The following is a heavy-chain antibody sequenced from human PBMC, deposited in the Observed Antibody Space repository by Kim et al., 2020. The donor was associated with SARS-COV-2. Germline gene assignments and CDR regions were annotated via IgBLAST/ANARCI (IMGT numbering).Heavy chain of an antibody. V-gene: IGHV3-23*01. D-gene: IGHD3-3*01. Sequence: GGSLRLSCAASGFIFSTYPMSWVRQAPGKGLEWVSTIRGSYGSTDYADSVKGRFTISRDNSKDTLYLQMNSLRDEDTAIYFCAKLGDFGVVNLWGRGTLVTVSS. CDR3: AKLGDFGVVNL. CDR2: IRGSYGST. CDR1: GFIFSTYP. J-gene: IGHJ5*02.